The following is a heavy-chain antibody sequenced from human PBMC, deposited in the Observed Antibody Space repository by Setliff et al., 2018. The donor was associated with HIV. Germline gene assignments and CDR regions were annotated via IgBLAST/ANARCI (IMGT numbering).Heavy chain of an antibody. J-gene: IGHJ3*02. D-gene: IGHD5-12*01. V-gene: IGHV4-34*01. CDR1: GGSFSGYY. CDR2: INQSGGI. Sequence: LPETLSLTCAVSGGSFSGYYWSWIRQPPGKGLEWIGEINQSGGINYNPSLKSRVTISIDTFKNQFSMKLYSVTAADTAVYYCATASGYDLFMGAFDIWGQGTMVTVSS. CDR3: ATASGYDLFMGAFDI.